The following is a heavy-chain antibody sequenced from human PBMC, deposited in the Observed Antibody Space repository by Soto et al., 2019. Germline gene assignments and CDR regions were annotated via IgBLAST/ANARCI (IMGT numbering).Heavy chain of an antibody. J-gene: IGHJ4*02. V-gene: IGHV4-4*07. CDR1: GDSMSSYY. Sequence: QVQLQESGPGLVEPSETLSLTCTVSGDSMSSYYWNWIRQPAGKGLEWIGRISATGRTSYMSSLKSRITLSVDTSKNQFSLKLSSVTAADTAVYYCARTTDTAADYWGQGTLVTVSS. CDR3: ARTTDTAADY. CDR2: ISATGRT. D-gene: IGHD5-18*01.